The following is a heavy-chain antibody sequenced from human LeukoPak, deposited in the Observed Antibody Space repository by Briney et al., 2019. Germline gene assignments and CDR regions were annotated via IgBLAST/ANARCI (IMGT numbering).Heavy chain of an antibody. J-gene: IGHJ1*01. CDR1: GGSFSGYY. Sequence: SETLSLTCAVYGGSFSGYYWSWIRQPPGKGLEWIGEINHSGSTNYNPSLKSRVTISVDTSKNQFSPKLSSVTAADTAVYYCARPATVWGSYRYLYFQHWGQGTLVTVSS. CDR3: ARPATVWGSYRYLYFQH. V-gene: IGHV4-34*01. CDR2: INHSGST. D-gene: IGHD3-16*02.